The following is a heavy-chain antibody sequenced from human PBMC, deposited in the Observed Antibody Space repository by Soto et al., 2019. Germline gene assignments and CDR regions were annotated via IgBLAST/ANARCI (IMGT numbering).Heavy chain of an antibody. CDR2: INNDGSRI. V-gene: IGHV3-74*01. CDR1: GFSFSSQW. J-gene: IGHJ4*02. Sequence: EVQLVESGGGLVQPGGSLRLSCAASGFSFSSQWMYWVRLSPGKGPVWVSYINNDGSRIGYADSVKGRFTISRDNAKNTLYLQMNSLRVEDTAVYYCVKDIRWGRGTLVTVSS. CDR3: VKDIR.